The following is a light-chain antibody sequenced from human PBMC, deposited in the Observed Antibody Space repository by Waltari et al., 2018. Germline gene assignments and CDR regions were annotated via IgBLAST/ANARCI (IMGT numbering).Light chain of an antibody. V-gene: IGKV1-33*01. CDR1: QDIGAS. J-gene: IGKJ5*01. Sequence: DIHLTQSPSSLSASVGDTVTITCRASQDIGASVNWYQQRPGEAPKLLIFDADSLERGAPSRFSGGGSRTQFTFTITGLQAEDIATYYCQQFGSLPWTFGQGTRLDIK. CDR3: QQFGSLPWT. CDR2: DAD.